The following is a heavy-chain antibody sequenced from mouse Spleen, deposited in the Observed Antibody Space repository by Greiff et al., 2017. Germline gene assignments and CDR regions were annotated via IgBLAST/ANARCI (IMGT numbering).Heavy chain of an antibody. Sequence: QVQLQQSGAELVRPGASVTLSCKASGYTFTDYEMHWVKQTPVHGLEWIGAIDPETGGTAYNQKFQGKAILTADKSSSTAYMELRSLTSEDSAVYYCTRGGYGNYGAYFDYWGQGTTLTVSS. J-gene: IGHJ2*01. CDR3: TRGGYGNYGAYFDY. CDR2: IDPETGGT. V-gene: IGHV1-15*01. CDR1: GYTFTDYE. D-gene: IGHD2-10*02.